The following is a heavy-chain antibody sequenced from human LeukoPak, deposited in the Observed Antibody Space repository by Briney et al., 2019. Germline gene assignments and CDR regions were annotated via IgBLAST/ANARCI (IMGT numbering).Heavy chain of an antibody. V-gene: IGHV3-7*01. CDR2: VAQDGSAQ. J-gene: IGHJ4*02. CDR3: ARVIGGAIDY. D-gene: IGHD1-26*01. CDR1: GFTFSSHA. Sequence: GGSLRLSCAASGFTFSSHAMTWVRQAPGKGLEWLANVAQDGSAQNYVDSLEGRFTVSRDNPRNTLYLQMHSLRAEDAAVYYCARVIGGAIDYWGQGTLVTVSS.